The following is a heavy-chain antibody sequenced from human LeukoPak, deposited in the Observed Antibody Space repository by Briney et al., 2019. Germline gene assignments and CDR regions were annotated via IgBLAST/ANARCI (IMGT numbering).Heavy chain of an antibody. Sequence: SGTLSLTCGVSGVSITSGKWWSWVRQPPGKGLEWIGEIYHSGSINYNPSLKSRVTISVDKSKNQFSLKLNSVTAADTAVYYCWHSGYESGLDYWGQGTLVTVSS. J-gene: IGHJ4*02. D-gene: IGHD5-12*01. V-gene: IGHV4-4*02. CDR2: IYHSGSI. CDR1: GVSITSGKW. CDR3: WHSGYESGLDY.